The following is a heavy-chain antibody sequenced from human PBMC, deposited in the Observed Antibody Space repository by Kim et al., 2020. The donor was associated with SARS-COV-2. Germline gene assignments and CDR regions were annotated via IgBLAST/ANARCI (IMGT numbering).Heavy chain of an antibody. CDR3: VKVDEEFDN. J-gene: IGHJ4*02. CDR1: GGSIISDTYY. CDR2: ITHGGST. Sequence: SETLSLTCAVSGGSIISDTYYWGWVRQPPGKGLEWIGSITHGGSTYYDPSLKSRVTISIDTSNNQFFLRLSSVTAADTAVYFCVKVDEEFDNWGQGTLVTVPS. V-gene: IGHV4-39*07.